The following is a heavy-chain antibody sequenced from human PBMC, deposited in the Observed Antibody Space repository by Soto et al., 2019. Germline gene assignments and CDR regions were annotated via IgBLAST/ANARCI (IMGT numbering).Heavy chain of an antibody. CDR3: ARARLDTPALEY. J-gene: IGHJ4*02. CDR2: MSYDGSDK. V-gene: IGHV3-30-3*01. Sequence: HVQLVESGGGVVKPGRSLRLSCAASGFSFRSYAMHWVRQAPGKGLEWVAVMSYDGSDKDYADSVKGRFTISRDNSKNTLYLQMSSLRAEDTAVYYCARARLDTPALEYWGQGTLVTVSS. D-gene: IGHD2-2*01. CDR1: GFSFRSYA.